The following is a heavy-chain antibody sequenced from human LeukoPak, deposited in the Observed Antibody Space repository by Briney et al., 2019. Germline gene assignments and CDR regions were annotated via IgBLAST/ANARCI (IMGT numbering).Heavy chain of an antibody. V-gene: IGHV3-48*03. J-gene: IGHJ6*02. CDR2: ISSSGSTI. D-gene: IGHD7-27*01. CDR1: RFTFSSYE. CDR3: AIVQYWGSSRTYGMDV. Sequence: PGGSLRLSCAASRFTFSSYEVNWVRQAPRKGLEGVSYISSSGSTIYYADSVKGRFTISRDNAKNSLYLQMNSLRAEDTAVYYCAIVQYWGSSRTYGMDVWGQGTTVTVSS.